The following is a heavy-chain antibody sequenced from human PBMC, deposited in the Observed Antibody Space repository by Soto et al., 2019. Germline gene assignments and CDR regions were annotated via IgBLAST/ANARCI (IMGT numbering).Heavy chain of an antibody. CDR3: ARDPRSVLAVAGFLDY. D-gene: IGHD6-19*01. V-gene: IGHV3-33*01. Sequence: QVQLVESGGGVVQPGRSLRLSCAASGFTFSSYGMHWVRQAPGKGLEWVAVIWYDGSNKYYADSVKGRFTISRDNSKNTLYQQMNSLRAEDTAVYYCARDPRSVLAVAGFLDYWGQGTLVTVSS. J-gene: IGHJ4*02. CDR1: GFTFSSYG. CDR2: IWYDGSNK.